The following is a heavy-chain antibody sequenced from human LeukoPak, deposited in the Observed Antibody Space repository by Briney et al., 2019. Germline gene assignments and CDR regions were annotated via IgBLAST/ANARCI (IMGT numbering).Heavy chain of an antibody. D-gene: IGHD6-25*01. CDR2: ISYDGNNK. J-gene: IGHJ2*01. V-gene: IGHV3-30*04. CDR3: ARQRAYFDL. CDR1: GFTFSSYA. Sequence: PGRSLRLSCAASGFTFSSYAMHWVRQAPGKGLEWVAIISYDGNNKYYADSVKGRFTISRDNSKNTLYLQMNSLRAEDRAVYYCARQRAYFDLWGRGTLVTVSS.